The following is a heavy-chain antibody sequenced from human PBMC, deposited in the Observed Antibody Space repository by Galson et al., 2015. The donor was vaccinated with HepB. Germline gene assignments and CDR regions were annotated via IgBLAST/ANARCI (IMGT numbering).Heavy chain of an antibody. D-gene: IGHD2-15*01. Sequence: SETLSLTCAVYGGSFSGYYWSWIRQPPGKGLEWIGEINHSGSTNYNPSLKSRVTISVDTSKNQFSLKLSSVTAADTAVYYCANAHYYCSGGSCYGGWFDPWGQGTLVTVSS. J-gene: IGHJ5*02. CDR1: GGSFSGYY. V-gene: IGHV4-34*01. CDR2: INHSGST. CDR3: ANAHYYCSGGSCYGGWFDP.